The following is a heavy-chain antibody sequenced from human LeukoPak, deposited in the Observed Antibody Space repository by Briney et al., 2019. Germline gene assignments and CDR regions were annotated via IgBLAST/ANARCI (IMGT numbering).Heavy chain of an antibody. CDR3: ARGTYYYDSSGPEVNYYYYYGMDV. Sequence: PSETLSLTCAVYGGSFSGYYWSWIRQPPGKGLEWIGYIYYSGSTNYNPSLKSRVTISVDTSKNQFSLKLSSVTAADTAVYYCARGTYYYDSSGPEVNYYYYYGMDVWGQGTTVTVSS. J-gene: IGHJ6*02. CDR1: GGSFSGYY. D-gene: IGHD3-22*01. V-gene: IGHV4-59*01. CDR2: IYYSGST.